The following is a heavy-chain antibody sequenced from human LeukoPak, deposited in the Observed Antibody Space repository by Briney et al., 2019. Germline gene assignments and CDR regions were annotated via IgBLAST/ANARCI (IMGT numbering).Heavy chain of an antibody. Sequence: GRSLRLSCAASGFTFSSYAMHWVRQAPGKGLEWVAVISYDGSNKYYADSVKGRFTISRDNSKNTPYLQMNSLRAEDTAVYYCARDGAIVVPAAFDYWGQGTLVTVSS. CDR2: ISYDGSNK. CDR1: GFTFSSYA. CDR3: ARDGAIVVPAAFDY. D-gene: IGHD2-2*01. J-gene: IGHJ4*02. V-gene: IGHV3-30-3*01.